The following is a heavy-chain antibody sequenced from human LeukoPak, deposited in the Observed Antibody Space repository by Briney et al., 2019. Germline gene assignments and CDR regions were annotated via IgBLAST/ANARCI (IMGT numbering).Heavy chain of an antibody. CDR3: AREARGVLDY. D-gene: IGHD3-10*01. CDR1: GYTFTGYY. J-gene: IGHJ4*02. V-gene: IGHV1-2*02. Sequence: ASVKVSCKASGYTFTGYYMHWVRQAPGQGLEWMGWIYPNSGGTKYAQKFQGRVTMTRDTSISTAYLELSRLRSDDTAVYYCAREARGVLDYWGQGTLVTVSS. CDR2: IYPNSGGT.